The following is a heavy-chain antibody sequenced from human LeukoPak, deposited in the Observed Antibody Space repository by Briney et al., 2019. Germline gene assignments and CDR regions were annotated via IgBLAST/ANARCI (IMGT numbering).Heavy chain of an antibody. CDR1: GFTFSSYG. CDR3: ANAQQPYGSGSVRN. J-gene: IGHJ4*02. V-gene: IGHV3-33*06. Sequence: GGSLRLSCAASGFTFSSYGMHWVRQAPGKGLEWVAVIWYDGSNKCYADSVKGRFTISRDNSKNTLYLQMNSLRAEDTAVYYCANAQQPYGSGSVRNWGQGTLVTVSS. CDR2: IWYDGSNK. D-gene: IGHD3-10*01.